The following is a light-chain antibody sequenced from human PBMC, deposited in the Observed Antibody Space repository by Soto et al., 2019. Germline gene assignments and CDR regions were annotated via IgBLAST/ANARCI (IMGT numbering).Light chain of an antibody. CDR2: DAS. CDR1: QSVSSY. V-gene: IGKV3-11*01. Sequence: EIVLTQSPATLSLSPGERATLSCRASQSVSSYLAWYQQKPGQAPRLLIYDASNRATGIPARFSGSGSGTDFTLTISSLETEDFSVYYCQQRNTWPLTFGGVTKVEIK. J-gene: IGKJ4*01. CDR3: QQRNTWPLT.